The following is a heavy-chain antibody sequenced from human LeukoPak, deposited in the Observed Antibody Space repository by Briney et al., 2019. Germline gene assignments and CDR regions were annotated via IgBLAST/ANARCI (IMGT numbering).Heavy chain of an antibody. CDR2: INPSGGST. CDR3: ASARPWAYCAFDL. Sequence: GASVTVSCKASGYTFTSYYMHWVRQAPGQGLECMGIINPSGGSTSYAQKFQGRVTMTRDTSTSTVYMELSSLRSEDTAVYVWASARPWAYCAFDLWPQGTIVTVSS. D-gene: IGHD2-8*02. V-gene: IGHV1-46*01. J-gene: IGHJ3*01. CDR1: GYTFTSYY.